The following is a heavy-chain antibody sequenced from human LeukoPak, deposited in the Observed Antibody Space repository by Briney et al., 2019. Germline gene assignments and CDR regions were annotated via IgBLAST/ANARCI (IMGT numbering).Heavy chain of an antibody. D-gene: IGHD2-15*01. V-gene: IGHV4-61*02. CDR2: IYTSGST. CDR3: ASTRDIVVVVAATEFDY. CDR1: GGSISSGSYY. Sequence: PSQTLSLTCTVSGGSISSGSYYWSWIRQPAGKGLEWIGRIYTSGSTNYNPSLKSRVTISVDTSKNQLSLKLSSVTAADTAVYYCASTRDIVVVVAATEFDYWGQGTLVTVSS. J-gene: IGHJ4*02.